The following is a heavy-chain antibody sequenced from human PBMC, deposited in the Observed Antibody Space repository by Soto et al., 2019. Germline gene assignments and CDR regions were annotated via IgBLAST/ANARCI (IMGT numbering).Heavy chain of an antibody. J-gene: IGHJ4*02. CDR3: AREPAYYGSYGFDY. Sequence: SGTLSLPCTFSGGSISSFYWGWIRQHPGKGLEWIGYIYYSGSTYYNPSLKSRVTISVDTSKNQFSLKLCSVTAADTAVYYCAREPAYYGSYGFDYWGQGTLVTVSS. CDR1: GGSISSFY. CDR2: IYYSGST. D-gene: IGHD3-10*01. V-gene: IGHV4-31*02.